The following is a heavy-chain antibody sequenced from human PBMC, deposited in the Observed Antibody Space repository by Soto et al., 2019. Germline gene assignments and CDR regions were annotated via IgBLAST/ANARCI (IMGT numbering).Heavy chain of an antibody. D-gene: IGHD2-15*01. Sequence: GGSLRLSCAASGFTFSSYGMHWVRQAPGKGLDWVAVIWYDGSNKYYTDSVKGRFTISRDNSKNTLYLQMNSLRAEDTAVYYCARDGYCSGGSCYSVPVFDYWGQGTLVTVSS. CDR2: IWYDGSNK. CDR3: ARDGYCSGGSCYSVPVFDY. V-gene: IGHV3-33*01. CDR1: GFTFSSYG. J-gene: IGHJ4*02.